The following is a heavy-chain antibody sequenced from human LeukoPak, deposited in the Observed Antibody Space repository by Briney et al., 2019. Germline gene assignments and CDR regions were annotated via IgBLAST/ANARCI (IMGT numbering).Heavy chain of an antibody. Sequence: GGSLRLSCAAPGFTFSNYEMNWVRQAPGKGLEWVSYISSRGSAIYYADSVKGRFTISRDNAKNSLYLQMNSLRAEDTAVYYCARGYYDSSGYSDAFDIWGQGTMVTVSS. CDR3: ARGYYDSSGYSDAFDI. CDR1: GFTFSNYE. D-gene: IGHD3-22*01. J-gene: IGHJ3*02. CDR2: ISSRGSAI. V-gene: IGHV3-48*03.